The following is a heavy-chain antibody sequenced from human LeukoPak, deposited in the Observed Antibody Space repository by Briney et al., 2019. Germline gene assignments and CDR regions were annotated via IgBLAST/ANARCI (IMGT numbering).Heavy chain of an antibody. Sequence: GGSLRLSCAASGFTFSSYGMHWVRQAPGKGLEWVAVISYDGSNKYYADSVKGRFTISGDNSKNTLYLQMNSLRAEDTAVYYCAKGSSRLRYFDWLSDWGQGTLVTVSS. CDR2: ISYDGSNK. CDR1: GFTFSSYG. J-gene: IGHJ4*02. V-gene: IGHV3-30*18. D-gene: IGHD3-9*01. CDR3: AKGSSRLRYFDWLSD.